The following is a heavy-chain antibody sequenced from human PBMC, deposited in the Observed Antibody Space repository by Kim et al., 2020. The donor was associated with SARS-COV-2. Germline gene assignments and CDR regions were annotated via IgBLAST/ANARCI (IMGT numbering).Heavy chain of an antibody. Sequence: SETLSLTCTVSGGSISSGGYYWSWIRQHPGKGLEWIGYVYYSGSTYYNPSLKSRVTISVDTSKNQFSLKLNSVTAADTAVYYCARGRGGSSWGWDFDYWGQGTLVTVSS. D-gene: IGHD1-26*01. CDR2: VYYSGST. J-gene: IGHJ4*02. CDR3: ARGRGGSSWGWDFDY. V-gene: IGHV4-31*03. CDR1: GGSISSGGYY.